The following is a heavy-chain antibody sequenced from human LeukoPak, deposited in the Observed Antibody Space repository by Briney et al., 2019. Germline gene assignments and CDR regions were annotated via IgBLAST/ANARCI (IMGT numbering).Heavy chain of an antibody. V-gene: IGHV3-7*05. J-gene: IGHJ6*02. D-gene: IGHD6-13*01. CDR3: ARDPYSSSWSYGMDV. Sequence: PGGSLRLSCTASGFTFSNYWMSWVRQTPEKGLEWLANIKQDGSEEVYVDSVKGRFTVSRDNAQSSLYLGMTRLRAEDTAVYYCARDPYSSSWSYGMDVWGQGTTVTVSS. CDR2: IKQDGSEE. CDR1: GFTFSNYW.